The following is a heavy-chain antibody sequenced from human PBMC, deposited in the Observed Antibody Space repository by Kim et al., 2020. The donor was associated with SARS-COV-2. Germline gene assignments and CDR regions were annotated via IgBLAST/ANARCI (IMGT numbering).Heavy chain of an antibody. CDR3: AKTNHGTIDY. J-gene: IGHJ4*02. CDR1: GFTFSNYW. CDR2: INQDGSGK. V-gene: IGHV3-7*01. D-gene: IGHD2-8*01. Sequence: GSLRLSCATSGFTFSNYWMSWVRQAPGKGLEWVANINQDGSGKYYVDSLKGRFTISRDNAKNSLYLQMNSLRAEDTAVFYCAKTNHGTIDYWGQGTLVT.